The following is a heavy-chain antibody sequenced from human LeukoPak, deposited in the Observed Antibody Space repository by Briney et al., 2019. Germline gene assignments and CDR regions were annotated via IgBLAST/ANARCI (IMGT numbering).Heavy chain of an antibody. CDR2: INPNSGGT. J-gene: IGHJ5*02. Sequence: ASVKVSCKASGYTFTGYYMHWVRQAPGQGLEGMGGINPNSGGTDYAQKFQGRVTMTRDTSISTGYMELSRLRSDDTAVYYCASARFSGPPNWFDPWGQGTLVTVSS. CDR3: ASARFSGPPNWFDP. V-gene: IGHV1-2*02. CDR1: GYTFTGYY.